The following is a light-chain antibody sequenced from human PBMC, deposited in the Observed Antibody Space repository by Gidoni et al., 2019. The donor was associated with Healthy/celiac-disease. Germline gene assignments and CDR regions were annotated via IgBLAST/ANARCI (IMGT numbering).Light chain of an antibody. J-gene: IGKJ1*01. CDR2: WAS. V-gene: IGKV4-1*01. Sequence: DIVMTQPPDSLAVSLGERATINCKSSQSVLYSSNNKNYLAWYQQKPGQPPKLLIDWASTRESGVPDRFSGRGSGTDFTLTISSLQAEDVAVYYCQQYYSTPRTFGQGTKVEIK. CDR1: QSVLYSSNNKNY. CDR3: QQYYSTPRT.